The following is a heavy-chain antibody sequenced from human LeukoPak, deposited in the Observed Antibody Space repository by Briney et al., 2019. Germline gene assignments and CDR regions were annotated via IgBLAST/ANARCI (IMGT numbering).Heavy chain of an antibody. CDR2: IYSGGST. J-gene: IGHJ3*02. V-gene: IGHV3-53*01. D-gene: IGHD5-12*01. CDR3: ARGGHSGYDKDAFDI. Sequence: PGGSLRLSCAASGFTVSSNYMGWVRQAPGKGLEWVSVIYSGGSTYYADSVKGRFTISRDNSKNTLYLQMNSLRAEDTAVYYCARGGHSGYDKDAFDIWGQGTMVTVSS. CDR1: GFTVSSNY.